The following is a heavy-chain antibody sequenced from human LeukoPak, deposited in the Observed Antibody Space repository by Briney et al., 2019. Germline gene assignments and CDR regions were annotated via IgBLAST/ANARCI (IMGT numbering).Heavy chain of an antibody. J-gene: IGHJ5*02. CDR3: ARDGRPGEAITIENWFDP. Sequence: GGSLRLSCAASGFTFSSYWMSWVRQAPGKGLEWVANIKQDGSEKYYVDSVKGRFTISRDNAKNSLYLQMNSLRAEDTAVYYCARDGRPGEAITIENWFDPWGQGTLVTVSS. CDR1: GFTFSSYW. D-gene: IGHD3-3*01. CDR2: IKQDGSEK. V-gene: IGHV3-7*01.